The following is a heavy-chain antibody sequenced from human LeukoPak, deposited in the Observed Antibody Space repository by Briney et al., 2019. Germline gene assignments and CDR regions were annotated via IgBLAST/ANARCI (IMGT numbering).Heavy chain of an antibody. V-gene: IGHV4-4*07. CDR2: IHVSGST. CDR3: ARGDGYTYSLDY. D-gene: IGHD5-24*01. J-gene: IGHJ4*02. CDR1: TGSMRSYY. Sequence: NPSETLSLTCTMSTGSMRSYYWSWIRQAAGKGLEFLGRIHVSGSTKYNPSLRSRITMSVDMSKKLFSLKLNSVTAADTAVYYCARGDGYTYSLDYWGQGTLVTVSS.